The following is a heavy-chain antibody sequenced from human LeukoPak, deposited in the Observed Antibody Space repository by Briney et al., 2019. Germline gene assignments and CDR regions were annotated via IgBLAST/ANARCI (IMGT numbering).Heavy chain of an antibody. D-gene: IGHD3-3*01. CDR2: IYHSGST. V-gene: IGHV4-38-2*01. CDR1: GYSISSGYY. J-gene: IGHJ5*02. Sequence: SETLSLTCAVSGYSISSGYYWGWIRQPPGKGLEWVGSIYHSGSTYYNPSLKSRVTISVDTSKNQFSLKLSSVTAADTAVYYCARHPYYDFWSAAGFDPWGQGTLVTVSS. CDR3: ARHPYYDFWSAAGFDP.